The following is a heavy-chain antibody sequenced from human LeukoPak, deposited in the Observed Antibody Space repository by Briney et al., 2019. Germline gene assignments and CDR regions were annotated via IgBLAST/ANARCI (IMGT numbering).Heavy chain of an antibody. CDR1: GFTFRDYW. J-gene: IGHJ4*02. CDR3: AREWLNSGSLTEY. CDR2: IDNDGRKI. Sequence: GGPLRLSCAASGFTFRDYWMHWVRQAPGKGLVWVSRIDNDGRKITYADSVKGRFTISRDNAKNTLYLQLNSLRAEDTAVYYCAREWLNSGSLTEYWGQGALVTVSS. V-gene: IGHV3-74*01. D-gene: IGHD1-26*01.